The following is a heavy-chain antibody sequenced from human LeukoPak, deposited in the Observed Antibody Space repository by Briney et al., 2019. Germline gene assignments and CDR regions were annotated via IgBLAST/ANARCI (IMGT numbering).Heavy chain of an antibody. CDR1: GFTFSSYA. D-gene: IGHD2-2*02. V-gene: IGHV3-23*01. J-gene: IGHJ4*02. CDR2: ISGSGGST. Sequence: PGGSLRLSCAASGFTFSSYAMSWVRQAPGKGLEWVSAISGSGGSTYYADSVKGRFTISRDNSKNTLYLQMNSLRAEDTAVYYCAKVAVVVPAAIDYFDYWGQGTLVTVSS. CDR3: AKVAVVVPAAIDYFDY.